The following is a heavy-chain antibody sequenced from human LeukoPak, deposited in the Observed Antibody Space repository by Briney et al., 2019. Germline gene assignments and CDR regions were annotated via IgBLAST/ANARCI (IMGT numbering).Heavy chain of an antibody. J-gene: IGHJ2*01. Sequence: SSETLSLTCAVYGGSFSGYYWSWLRQPPGKGLEWIGEINHSGSTSYNPSLKGRVTISINTSKNQFSLKLSSVTAADTAVFYCARRVWFGESSHWSFDLWGRGTLVTVSS. CDR1: GGSFSGYY. V-gene: IGHV4-34*01. CDR3: ARRVWFGESSHWSFDL. D-gene: IGHD3-10*01. CDR2: INHSGST.